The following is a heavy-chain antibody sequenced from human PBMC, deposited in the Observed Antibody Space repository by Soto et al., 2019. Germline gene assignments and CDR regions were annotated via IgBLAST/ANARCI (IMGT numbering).Heavy chain of an antibody. D-gene: IGHD2-8*01. V-gene: IGHV3-72*01. J-gene: IGHJ4*02. CDR1: GFTFSDYY. CDR2: SKNKADSYTT. Sequence: EVQLVESGGGLVQPGGSLRLSCAASGFTFSDYYMDWVRQAPGKGLEWVGRSKNKADSYTTEYAASVTGRFSISRDASTNSLYLQMNSLKTEDTSVYYCTVWGMGYDVGAAWGQGILVTVSS. CDR3: TVWGMGYDVGAA.